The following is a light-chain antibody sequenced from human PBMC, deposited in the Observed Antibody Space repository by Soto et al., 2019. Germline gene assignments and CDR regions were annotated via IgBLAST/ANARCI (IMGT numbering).Light chain of an antibody. CDR3: QQDGTSPTT. J-gene: IGKJ1*01. V-gene: IGKV3-20*01. Sequence: EIVLTQSPGTLSLSPGEGATLSCRASQGVTSTYLAWYQQRPGQAPRLLIYGVSSRATGIPDRFSGSGSATDFTPTSSRLEPEDFAVYYCQQDGTSPTTFGQGTKVEIK. CDR2: GVS. CDR1: QGVTSTY.